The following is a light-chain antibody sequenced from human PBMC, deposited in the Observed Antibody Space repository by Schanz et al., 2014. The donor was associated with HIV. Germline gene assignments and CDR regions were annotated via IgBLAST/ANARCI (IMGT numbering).Light chain of an antibody. V-gene: IGLV1-40*01. Sequence: QSVLTQPPSVSGAPGQRVTISCTGSSSNIGAGYDVHWYQQLPGTAPKLLIYSSDQRPSGVPDRFSGSKSGTSASLAISGLQSEDEADYYCAAWDVNLNGPVFGGGTKLTVL. CDR2: SSD. J-gene: IGLJ2*01. CDR1: SSNIGAGYD. CDR3: AAWDVNLNGPV.